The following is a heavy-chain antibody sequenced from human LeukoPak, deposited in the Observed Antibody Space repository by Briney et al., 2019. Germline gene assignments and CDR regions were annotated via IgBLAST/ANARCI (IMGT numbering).Heavy chain of an antibody. CDR2: INPSGGST. CDR1: GYTFTSYY. J-gene: IGHJ4*02. V-gene: IGHV1-46*01. CDR3: ARAAYYDFWSGYYGY. Sequence: GASVKVSCKASGYTFTSYYMHWVRQAPGQGLEWMGIINPSGGSTSYAQKFQGRVTMTRDTSISTAYMELSRLRSDDTAVYYCARAAYYDFWSGYYGYWGQGTLVTVSS. D-gene: IGHD3-3*01.